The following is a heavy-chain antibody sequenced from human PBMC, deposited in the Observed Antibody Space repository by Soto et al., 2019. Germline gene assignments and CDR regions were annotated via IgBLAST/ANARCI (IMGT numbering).Heavy chain of an antibody. D-gene: IGHD1-26*01. V-gene: IGHV1-69*13. CDR2: IIPIFGTA. CDR3: ARVGPHSGSYWFFDY. J-gene: IGHJ4*02. CDR1: GGTFSSYA. Sequence: SVKVSCKASGGTFSSYAISWVRQAPGQGLEWMGGIIPIFGTANYAQKFQGRVTIAADESTSTAYMELSSLRSEDTAVYYCARVGPHSGSYWFFDYWGQGTLVTVSS.